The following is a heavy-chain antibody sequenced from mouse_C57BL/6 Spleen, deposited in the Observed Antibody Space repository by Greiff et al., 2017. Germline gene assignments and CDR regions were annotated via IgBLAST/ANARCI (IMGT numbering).Heavy chain of an antibody. Sequence: VQLQQSGPELVKPGASVKLSCNASGYTFTSYDINWLTQRPGQGLEWLGWIYPRDGSTKYNEKFKGKAPLTVDTSSSTAYMELHSLTSEDSAVYFCARSGYYGSESMDYWRQGTSVTV. CDR2: IYPRDGST. CDR3: ARSGYYGSESMDY. V-gene: IGHV1-85*01. J-gene: IGHJ4*01. D-gene: IGHD1-1*01. CDR1: GYTFTSYD.